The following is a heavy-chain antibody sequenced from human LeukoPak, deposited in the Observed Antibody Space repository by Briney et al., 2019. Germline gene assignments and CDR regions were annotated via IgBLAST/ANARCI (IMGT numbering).Heavy chain of an antibody. V-gene: IGHV3-23*01. J-gene: IGHJ4*02. CDR3: AQDYADYVGYFFFDY. CDR1: GFTFNNYA. Sequence: GGSLRLSCAASGFTFNNYAMNWVRQAPGKGLEWVSSISGGGETTYYADSAKGRFTISRDNSQNTLYLQMNSLRAEDTAVYYCAQDYADYVGYFFFDYWGQGTLVTVSS. D-gene: IGHD4-17*01. CDR2: ISGGGETT.